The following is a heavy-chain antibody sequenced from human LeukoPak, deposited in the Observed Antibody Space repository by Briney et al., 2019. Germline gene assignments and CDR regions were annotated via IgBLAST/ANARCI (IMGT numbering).Heavy chain of an antibody. D-gene: IGHD6-19*01. CDR1: GVSISSTSYY. CDR2: IYWNDDK. CDR3: AHEGYSSGWYGYYFDY. Sequence: TLSLTCTVSGVSISSTSYYWTWIRQPPGKALEWLALIYWNDDKRYSPSLKSRLTITKDTSKNQVVLTMTNMDPVDTATYYCAHEGYSSGWYGYYFDYWGQGTLVTVSS. V-gene: IGHV2-5*01. J-gene: IGHJ4*01.